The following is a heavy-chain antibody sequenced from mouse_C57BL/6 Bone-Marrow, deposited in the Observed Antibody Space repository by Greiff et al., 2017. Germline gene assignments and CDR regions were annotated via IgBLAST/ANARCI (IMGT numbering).Heavy chain of an antibody. Sequence: QVQLKQPGAELVRPGTSVKLSCKASGYTFTSYWMHWVKQRPGQGLEWIGVIDPSDSYTNYNQKVKGKATLTVDTSSSTAYMQLSSLTSEDSAVYYCARWGWLLRMDYWGQGTSVTVSS. D-gene: IGHD2-3*01. CDR3: ARWGWLLRMDY. CDR1: GYTFTSYW. CDR2: IDPSDSYT. V-gene: IGHV1-59*01. J-gene: IGHJ4*01.